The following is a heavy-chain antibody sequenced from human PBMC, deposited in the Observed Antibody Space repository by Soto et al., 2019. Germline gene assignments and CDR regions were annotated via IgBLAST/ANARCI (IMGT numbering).Heavy chain of an antibody. CDR3: VRSGDNYNLLDY. Sequence: GGCLRLSCAASGFTFSDHYMSWIRQAPGKGLEWIGYSSNSGSFTRYADSVKGRFSISRDNAKNSLYLQINSLRGDDTAIYYCVRSGDNYNLLDYWGQGTPVTVSS. V-gene: IGHV3-11*06. D-gene: IGHD1-1*01. CDR2: SSNSGSFT. J-gene: IGHJ4*02. CDR1: GFTFSDHY.